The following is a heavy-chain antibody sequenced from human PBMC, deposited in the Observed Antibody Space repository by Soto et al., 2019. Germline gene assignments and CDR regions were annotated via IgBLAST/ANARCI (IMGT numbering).Heavy chain of an antibody. Sequence: QQQLQESGPGLVKPSETMSLTCTDCGGSISSSSYYWGWIRQPPGKGLEWIGSIYYSGSSYYNPSLKRRVTISVDTSKNQFSLKLSSVTAADTAVYYCARYSPELWFGELSWFDPWGQGTLVTVSS. CDR1: GGSISSSSYY. D-gene: IGHD3-10*01. J-gene: IGHJ5*02. CDR3: ARYSPELWFGELSWFDP. CDR2: IYYSGSS. V-gene: IGHV4-39*01.